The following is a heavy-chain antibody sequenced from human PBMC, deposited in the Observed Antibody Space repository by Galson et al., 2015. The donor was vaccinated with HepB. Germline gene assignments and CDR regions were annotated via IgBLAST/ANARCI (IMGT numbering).Heavy chain of an antibody. V-gene: IGHV3-48*01. CDR2: ISSSSSTL. D-gene: IGHD3-16*01. CDR3: ARVGVGGGWYFDL. J-gene: IGHJ2*01. CDR1: GFTFSSYS. Sequence: SLRLSCAASGFTFSSYSMNWVRQAPGKGLEWVSYISSSSSTLYYADSVKGRFTISRDNAKNSLYLQMNSLRAEDTAVYYCARVGVGGGWYFDLWGRGTLVTVSS.